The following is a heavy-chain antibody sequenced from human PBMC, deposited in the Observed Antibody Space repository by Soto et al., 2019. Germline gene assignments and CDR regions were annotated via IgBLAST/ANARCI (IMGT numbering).Heavy chain of an antibody. Sequence: PSETLSLTCTVSGCSISSGSYYWSWIRQHPGKGLEWIGYIYSTESTNYNPSLKSRLSISVDMSASQFSLKLSSVTVADTAVYYCAKDWTTGTTPPYFDYWGQGTLVTVSS. J-gene: IGHJ4*02. CDR2: IYSTEST. CDR1: GCSISSGSYY. D-gene: IGHD1-1*01. V-gene: IGHV4-31*02. CDR3: AKDWTTGTTPPYFDY.